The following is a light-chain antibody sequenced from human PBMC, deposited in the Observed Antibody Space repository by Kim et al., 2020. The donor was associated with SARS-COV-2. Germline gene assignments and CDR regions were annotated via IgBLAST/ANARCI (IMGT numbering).Light chain of an antibody. Sequence: SVAPGERATLSCRASQSVSSNLAWYQQKPGQAPRLLIYCASTRATGIPARFSGSGSGTEFTLTISSLQSEDFAVYYCQQYNNWLYTFGQGTKLEI. CDR2: CAS. J-gene: IGKJ2*01. CDR3: QQYNNWLYT. V-gene: IGKV3D-15*01. CDR1: QSVSSN.